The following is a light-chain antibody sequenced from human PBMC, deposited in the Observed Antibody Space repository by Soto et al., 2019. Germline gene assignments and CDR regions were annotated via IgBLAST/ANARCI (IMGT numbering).Light chain of an antibody. CDR2: AAS. J-gene: IGKJ4*01. Sequence: ILMAQSPSTLSVSPGERATLSCRASQSVTSNLAWYQQKPGQAPRLLIYAASSRATGIPDRFSGSGSGTDFTLTISRLEPEDFAVYHCQQYGDSPLTFGGGTKVDIK. CDR3: QQYGDSPLT. CDR1: QSVTSN. V-gene: IGKV3-20*01.